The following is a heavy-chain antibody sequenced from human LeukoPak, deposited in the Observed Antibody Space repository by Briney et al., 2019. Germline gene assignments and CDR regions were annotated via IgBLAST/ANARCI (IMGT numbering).Heavy chain of an antibody. CDR1: GFTFSSYA. CDR3: AKSLYYDILTGWGY. V-gene: IGHV3-23*01. J-gene: IGHJ4*02. Sequence: GGSLRLSCAASGFTFSSYAMSWVRQAPGRGLEWVSAISGSGGSTYYADSVKGRFTISRDNSKNTLYLQMNSLRAEDTAVYYCAKSLYYDILTGWGYWGQGTLVTVSS. CDR2: ISGSGGST. D-gene: IGHD3-9*01.